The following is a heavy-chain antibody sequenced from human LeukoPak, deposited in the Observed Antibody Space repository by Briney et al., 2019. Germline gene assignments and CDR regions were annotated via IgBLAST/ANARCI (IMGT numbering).Heavy chain of an antibody. CDR1: GGTFSSYA. CDR3: ARDRIVVVTGDYYYYYGMDV. Sequence: GASVKVSCKASGGTFSSYAISWVRQAPGQGLEWMGRIIPILGIANYAQKFQGRVTITADKSTSTAYMELSSLRSEDTAVYYCARDRIVVVTGDYYYYYGMDVWGQGTTVTVSS. J-gene: IGHJ6*02. D-gene: IGHD2-21*02. V-gene: IGHV1-69*04. CDR2: IIPILGIA.